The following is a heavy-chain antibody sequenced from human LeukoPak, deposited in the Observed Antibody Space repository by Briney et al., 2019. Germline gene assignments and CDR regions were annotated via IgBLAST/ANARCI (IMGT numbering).Heavy chain of an antibody. V-gene: IGHV4-61*01. D-gene: IGHD6-13*01. CDR1: GGSVSSGSYY. Sequence: SETLSLTCTVSGGSVSSGSYYWSRIRQPPGKGLEWIGYIYYSGSTNYNPSLKSRVTISVDTSKNQFSLKLSSVTAADTAVYYCARDPSSSWHFDYWGQGTLVTVSS. J-gene: IGHJ4*02. CDR2: IYYSGST. CDR3: ARDPSSSWHFDY.